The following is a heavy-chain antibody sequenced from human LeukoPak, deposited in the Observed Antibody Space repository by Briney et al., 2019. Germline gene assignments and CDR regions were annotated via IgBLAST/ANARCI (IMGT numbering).Heavy chain of an antibody. J-gene: IGHJ4*02. V-gene: IGHV3-74*01. D-gene: IGHD3-10*01. CDR3: AGDLISGSGSLGY. CDR2: INTNGSPT. CDR1: GFTFRSHG. Sequence: GGSLRLSCAASGFTFRSHGMSWVRQAPGKGLVWVARINTNGSPTQYADSVKGRFTISRDNAKTTLYLQMNSLRDEDTAVYYCAGDLISGSGSLGYWGQGTLVTVSS.